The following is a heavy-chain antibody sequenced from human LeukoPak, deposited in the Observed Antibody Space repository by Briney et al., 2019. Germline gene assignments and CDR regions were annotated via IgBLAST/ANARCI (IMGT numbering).Heavy chain of an antibody. V-gene: IGHV1-18*01. J-gene: IGHJ4*02. CDR3: ARFVYSLVTLSLHFDY. CDR1: VYTFTSYG. CDR2: ISAYNCNT. D-gene: IGHD3-9*01. Sequence: ASVKVSCKPSVYTFTSYGISWVRQAPGHGLEWMGWISAYNCNTNYAQKLHGRVTMTTDTSTSTAYMELRSLRSDDTAVCCCARFVYSLVTLSLHFDYWGQGTLVTVSS.